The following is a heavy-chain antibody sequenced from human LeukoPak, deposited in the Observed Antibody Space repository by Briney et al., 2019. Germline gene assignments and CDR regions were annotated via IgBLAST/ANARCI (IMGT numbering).Heavy chain of an antibody. CDR2: IQFHGSDI. Sequence: GGSLRLSCAASGFTFTNSGMHWVRQAPGRGLEWVAFIQFHGSDIFYADSVEGRFTISRDNSKNTLYLQMNSLRPEDTAVYYCAREGREVPYSSSSENYMDVWGKGTTVTVSS. D-gene: IGHD6-6*01. CDR1: GFTFTNSG. CDR3: AREGREVPYSSSSENYMDV. J-gene: IGHJ6*03. V-gene: IGHV3-30*02.